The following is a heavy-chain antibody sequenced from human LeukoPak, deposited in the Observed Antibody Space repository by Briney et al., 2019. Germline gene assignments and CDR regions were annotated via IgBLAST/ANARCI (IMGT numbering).Heavy chain of an antibody. Sequence: GGSLRLSCAASGFTFTSYAMSWVRQAPGKGLEWVSAISSGGGTSYYADSVKGRFTISRDNSKSTLYLQMDSLRVEDTAVYYCAKDDRGSYRAHFDYWGQGTLVTVSS. CDR2: ISSGGGTS. CDR3: AKDDRGSYRAHFDY. CDR1: GFTFTSYA. V-gene: IGHV3-23*01. D-gene: IGHD1-26*01. J-gene: IGHJ4*02.